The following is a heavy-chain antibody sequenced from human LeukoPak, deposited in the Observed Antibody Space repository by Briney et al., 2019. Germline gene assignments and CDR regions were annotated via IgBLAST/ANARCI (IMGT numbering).Heavy chain of an antibody. CDR1: GYTFTGYY. J-gene: IGHJ3*02. CDR3: ARDLGYYVSSAPRSNAFDI. V-gene: IGHV1-2*04. CDR2: INPNSGGT. Sequence: ASVKVSCKASGYTFTGYYMHWVRQAPGQGLEWMGWINPNSGGTNHAQKFQGWVTMTRDTSISTAYMELSRLRSDDTAVYYCARDLGYYVSSAPRSNAFDIWGQGTMVTVSS. D-gene: IGHD3-22*01.